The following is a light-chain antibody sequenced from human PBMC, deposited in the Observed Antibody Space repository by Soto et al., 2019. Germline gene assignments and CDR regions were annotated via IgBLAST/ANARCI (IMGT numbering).Light chain of an antibody. V-gene: IGLV1-44*01. CDR3: AAWDDSLNGVV. CDR1: SSNIGSNS. J-gene: IGLJ2*01. Sequence: QSVLTQPPSASGTPGQRVTISCSGSSSNIGSNSINWYQQFPGTAPKLLIYNNNQRPSGVPDRFSGSKSGTSVSLAISGLQSEDEADYYCAAWDDSLNGVVIGGGTKVTVL. CDR2: NNN.